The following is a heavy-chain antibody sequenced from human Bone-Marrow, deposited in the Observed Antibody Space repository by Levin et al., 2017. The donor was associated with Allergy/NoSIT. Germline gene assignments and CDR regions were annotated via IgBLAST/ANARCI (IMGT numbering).Heavy chain of an antibody. Sequence: ASVKVSCEASGYTFTSYYMHWVRQAPGQGLEWMGIINPSGGSTNYAQRFQGRVTMTRDTSTSTVYMELSSLRSEDTAVHYCAGVGSSWYSTWYFDVWGRGTLVAVSS. J-gene: IGHJ2*01. CDR1: GYTFTSYY. CDR2: INPSGGST. D-gene: IGHD6-13*01. V-gene: IGHV1-46*01. CDR3: AGVGSSWYSTWYFDV.